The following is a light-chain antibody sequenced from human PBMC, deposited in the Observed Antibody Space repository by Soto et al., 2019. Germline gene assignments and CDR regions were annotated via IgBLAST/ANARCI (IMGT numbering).Light chain of an antibody. J-gene: IGKJ4*01. V-gene: IGKV3-15*01. CDR1: QTVSRH. CDR3: QQYDNLSLT. CDR2: DIS. Sequence: EVGMTQSPATMSVSPGERATLSCRASQTVSRHVAWYQQRPILAPRFLIYDISNRATGVPARFSGSGSETEFTLTISSLQPEDIATYYWQQYDNLSLTFGGGTKVAI.